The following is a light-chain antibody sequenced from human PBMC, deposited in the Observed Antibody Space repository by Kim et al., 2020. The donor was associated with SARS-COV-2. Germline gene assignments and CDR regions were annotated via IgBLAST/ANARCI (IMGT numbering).Light chain of an antibody. CDR3: QQYGGSFT. V-gene: IGKV3-20*01. CDR2: GAS. J-gene: IGKJ3*01. CDR1: QSIRNNY. Sequence: ETVLTQSPGTLSLSPGERATLSCRASQSIRNNYLAWYQQKPGQTPRLLVYGASNRATGIPDRFSGSGSGTDFTLTITRLEPEDFAVYYCQQYGGSFTFGPGTKVDIK.